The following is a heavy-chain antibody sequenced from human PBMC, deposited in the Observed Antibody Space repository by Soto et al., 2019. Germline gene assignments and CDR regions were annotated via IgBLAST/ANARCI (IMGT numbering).Heavy chain of an antibody. V-gene: IGHV4-34*01. CDR2: INHSGST. CDR3: ARDGCSGGSCLPRAFDI. Sequence: PSETLSLTCAVYGGSFSGYYWSWIRQPPGKGLEWIGEINHSGSTNYNPSLKSRVTISVDTSKNQFSLKLSSVTAADTAVYYCARDGCSGGSCLPRAFDIWGQGTMVTVSS. CDR1: GGSFSGYY. J-gene: IGHJ3*02. D-gene: IGHD2-15*01.